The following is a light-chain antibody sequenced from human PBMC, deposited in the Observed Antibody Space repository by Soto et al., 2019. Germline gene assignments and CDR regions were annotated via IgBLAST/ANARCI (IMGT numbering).Light chain of an antibody. CDR2: DAL. CDR1: QSVSSN. CDR3: QQYGSSPLT. V-gene: IGKV3-11*01. Sequence: EIVVTQSPATLSVSPGERVTLSCRASQSVSSNLAWYQQKPGQAPRLLIFDALNRAPGVPARFSGSGSGTDFTLTISSLEPDDFTVCYCQQYGSSPLTFGGGTKVEIK. J-gene: IGKJ4*01.